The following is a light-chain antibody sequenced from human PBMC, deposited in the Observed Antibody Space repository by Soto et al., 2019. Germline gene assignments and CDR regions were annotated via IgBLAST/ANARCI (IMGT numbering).Light chain of an antibody. CDR2: DDS. Sequence: SYVLTQPPSVSVAPRQTARITCGGNNIGSKSVHWYQQKPGQAPVLVVDDDSDRPSGIPERFSGSNSGNTASLTISRVEAGDEADYFCHVWDSSSEHVFGTGTQLTVL. CDR3: HVWDSSSEHV. V-gene: IGLV3-21*02. CDR1: NIGSKS. J-gene: IGLJ1*01.